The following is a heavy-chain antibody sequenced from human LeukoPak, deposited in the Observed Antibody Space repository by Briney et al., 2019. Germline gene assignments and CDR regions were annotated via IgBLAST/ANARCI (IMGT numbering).Heavy chain of an antibody. J-gene: IGHJ4*02. D-gene: IGHD3-22*01. V-gene: IGHV3-30*02. CDR3: AKVSGSGVATLIVVIPYYFDY. CDR2: IRYDGSNK. CDR1: GFTFSSYG. Sequence: GGSLRLSCAASGFTFSSYGMHWVRQAPGKGLEWVAFIRYDGSNKYYADSVKGRFTISRDNSKNTLYLQMNSLRAEDTAVYFCAKVSGSGVATLIVVIPYYFDYWGQGTLVTASS.